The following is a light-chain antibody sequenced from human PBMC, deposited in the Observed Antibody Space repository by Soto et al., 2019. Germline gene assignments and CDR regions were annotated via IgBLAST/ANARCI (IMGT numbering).Light chain of an antibody. V-gene: IGLV2-14*01. J-gene: IGLJ1*01. Sequence: QSSLTQPASVSGSPGESITISCTGASSDVGAYNYVSWYQQDPGKAPKLMIYDVSSRPSGVSNRFSGSKSGHTASLTISGLQAEDEADYCCSSYTSSSTYVFGTGTKVT. CDR1: SSDVGAYNY. CDR3: SSYTSSSTYV. CDR2: DVS.